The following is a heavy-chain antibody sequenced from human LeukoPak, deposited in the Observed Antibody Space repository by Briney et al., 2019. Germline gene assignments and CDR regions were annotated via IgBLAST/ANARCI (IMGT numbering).Heavy chain of an antibody. CDR2: ISTDGTYT. J-gene: IGHJ5*02. CDR1: GFNLRDYW. V-gene: IGHV3-74*01. Sequence: GGSLRLSCAASGFNLRDYWMHWVRQAPGKGLVWVSRISTDGTYTNYADSVTGRFTISRDNAKNTLYLQMDSLRSEDTSFYYCVRDPSNSGNWFDLWGQGTLVTVSS. CDR3: VRDPSNSGNWFDL. D-gene: IGHD4-23*01.